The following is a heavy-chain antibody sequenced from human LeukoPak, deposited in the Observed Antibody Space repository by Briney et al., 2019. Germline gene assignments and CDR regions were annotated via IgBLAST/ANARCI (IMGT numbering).Heavy chain of an antibody. CDR1: GFTFSSYG. CDR3: ARGPSMVRGVTAFDY. D-gene: IGHD3-10*01. V-gene: IGHV3-33*01. Sequence: PGRSLRLSCAASGFTFSSYGMHWVRQAPGKGLEWVAVIWYDGSNKYYADSVKGRFTISRDNSKNTLYLQMNSLGAEDTAVYYCARGPSMVRGVTAFDYWGQGTLVTVSS. J-gene: IGHJ4*02. CDR2: IWYDGSNK.